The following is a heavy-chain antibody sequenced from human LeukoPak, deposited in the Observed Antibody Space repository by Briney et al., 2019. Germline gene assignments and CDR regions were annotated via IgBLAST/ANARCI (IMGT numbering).Heavy chain of an antibody. Sequence: GGSLRLSCAASGFTFSSYAMSWVRQAPGKGLEWVSAISGSGGSTYYADSVKGRFTISRDNSKNTLYLQMNSLRAEDTAVYYCSNYGGNQLQGVYHWGQGTLVTVSS. J-gene: IGHJ5*02. CDR1: GFTFSSYA. D-gene: IGHD4-23*01. CDR3: SNYGGNQLQGVYH. V-gene: IGHV3-23*01. CDR2: ISGSGGST.